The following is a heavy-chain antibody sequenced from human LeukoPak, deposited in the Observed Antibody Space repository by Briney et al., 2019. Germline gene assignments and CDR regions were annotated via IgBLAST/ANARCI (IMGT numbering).Heavy chain of an antibody. CDR3: ARSDNWNPDY. Sequence: GGSLRLSCAASGFTFSSYWMHWVRQAPGKGPVWVSRINNDGSGTTYADSVKGRFTISRDNAKNSLYLQMNSLRAEDTAVYYCARSDNWNPDYWGQGTLVTVSS. V-gene: IGHV3-74*01. CDR2: INNDGSGT. D-gene: IGHD1-20*01. J-gene: IGHJ4*02. CDR1: GFTFSSYW.